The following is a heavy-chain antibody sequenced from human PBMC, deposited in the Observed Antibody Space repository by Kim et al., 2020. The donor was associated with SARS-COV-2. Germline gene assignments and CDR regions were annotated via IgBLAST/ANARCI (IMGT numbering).Heavy chain of an antibody. CDR1: GFTFSDHY. J-gene: IGHJ4*02. D-gene: IGHD3-10*01. V-gene: IGHV3-11*05. Sequence: GGSLRLSCAASGFTFSDHYMTWIRQAPGKGLEWVSYISGHLSYIDYADSVKGRFTISRDNAKNSVYLQMNSLRTEDTAVYYCAKVGEFSSGSGGYIEDWGQGTLVTVSS. CDR2: ISGHLSYI. CDR3: AKVGEFSSGSGGYIED.